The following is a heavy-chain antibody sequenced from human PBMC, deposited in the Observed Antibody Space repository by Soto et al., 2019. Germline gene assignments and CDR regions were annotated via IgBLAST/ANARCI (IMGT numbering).Heavy chain of an antibody. D-gene: IGHD3-10*01. J-gene: IGHJ6*02. CDR1: GGSISSYY. CDR2: VYYSGST. Sequence: PSETLSLTCTVSGGSISSYYWGWIRQAPGKGLEWIGNVYYSGSTYSNPSLKSRVTISADTSKNQFSLKLSSVTAADTAVYYCARQSEYYYASGRAAPLYGMDVWGQGTTVTVSS. CDR3: ARQSEYYYASGRAAPLYGMDV. V-gene: IGHV4-39*01.